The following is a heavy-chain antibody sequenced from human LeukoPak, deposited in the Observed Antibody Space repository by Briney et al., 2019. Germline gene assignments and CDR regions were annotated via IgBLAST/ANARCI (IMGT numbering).Heavy chain of an antibody. Sequence: KLGGSLRLSCAASGFTFSDYYMSWIRQAPGKGLEWVSYISSSSSYTNYADSVKGRFTISRDNAKNSLYLQMNSLRAEDTAVYYCARPKVDGYNSGIHFDYWGQGTLVTVSS. CDR1: GFTFSDYY. D-gene: IGHD5-24*01. V-gene: IGHV3-11*03. J-gene: IGHJ4*02. CDR2: ISSSSSYT. CDR3: ARPKVDGYNSGIHFDY.